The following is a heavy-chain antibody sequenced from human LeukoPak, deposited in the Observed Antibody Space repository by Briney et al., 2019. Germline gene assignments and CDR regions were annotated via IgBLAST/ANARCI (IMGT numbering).Heavy chain of an antibody. CDR3: ARAYYYGSGSYGYGMDV. Sequence: ASVKVSCKASGGTFSSYAISWVRQAPGQGLEWMGGIIPIFGTANCAQKFQGRVTNTADESTSTAYMELSSLRSEDTAVYYCARAYYYGSGSYGYGMDVWGQGTTVTVSS. V-gene: IGHV1-69*01. J-gene: IGHJ6*02. CDR1: GGTFSSYA. CDR2: IIPIFGTA. D-gene: IGHD3-10*01.